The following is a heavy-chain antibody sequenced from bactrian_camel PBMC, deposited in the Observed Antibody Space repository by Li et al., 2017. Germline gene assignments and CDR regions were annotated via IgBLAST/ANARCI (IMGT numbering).Heavy chain of an antibody. J-gene: IGHJ4*01. CDR2: IDSGSSP. CDR3: AAERFSERGRLSQTRPDHCDYDD. V-gene: IGHV3S25*01. CDR1: GFTFSSTW. D-gene: IGHD4*01. Sequence: QLVESGGGLVQPGGSLRLSCASSGFTFSSTWMHWVRQAPGKGLEWVSTIDSGSSPYYADSVKGRFTIDPDFRKNTVYLQMKVLTPTDTGIYYCAAERFSERGRLSQTRPDHCDYDDLGQGTQVTVS.